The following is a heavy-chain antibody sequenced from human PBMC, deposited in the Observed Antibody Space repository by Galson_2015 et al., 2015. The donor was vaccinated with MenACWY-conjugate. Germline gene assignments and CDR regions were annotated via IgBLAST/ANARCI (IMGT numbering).Heavy chain of an antibody. V-gene: IGHV4-38-2*02. CDR1: GYSISSGYY. CDR3: ARAYSVSVVVILGQFDY. D-gene: IGHD3-22*01. CDR2: IYHSGST. Sequence: ETLSLTCTVSGYSISSGYYWGWIRQPPGKGLEWIGSIYHSGSTYYNPSLKSRVTISVDTSKNQFSLKLSSVTAADTAVYYCARAYSVSVVVILGQFDYWGQGTLVTVSS. J-gene: IGHJ4*02.